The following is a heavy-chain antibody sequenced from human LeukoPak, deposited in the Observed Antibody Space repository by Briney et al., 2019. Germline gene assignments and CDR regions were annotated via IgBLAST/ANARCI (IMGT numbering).Heavy chain of an antibody. J-gene: IGHJ4*02. Sequence: ASVKVSCKVSGYTLTELSMHWVRQAPGKGLEWMGGFDPEDGETIYAQKFQGRVTMTEDTSTDTAYMELSSLRSEDTAVYYCATVYYGSGSQPFDYWGQGTLVTVSS. CDR3: ATVYYGSGSQPFDY. V-gene: IGHV1-24*01. CDR1: GYTLTELS. D-gene: IGHD3-10*01. CDR2: FDPEDGET.